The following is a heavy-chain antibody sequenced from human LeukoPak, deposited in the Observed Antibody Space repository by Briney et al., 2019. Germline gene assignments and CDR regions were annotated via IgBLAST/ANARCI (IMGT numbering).Heavy chain of an antibody. CDR1: GGSFSGYY. V-gene: IGHV4-34*01. CDR3: ARQANTIFGVVTPKPNWFDP. J-gene: IGHJ5*02. Sequence: SETLSLTCAVYGGSFSGYYWSWIRQPPGKGLEWIGEINHSGSTNYNPSLKSRVTISVDTSKNQFSLKLSSVTAADTAVYYCARQANTIFGVVTPKPNWFDPWGQGTLVTVSS. CDR2: INHSGST. D-gene: IGHD3-3*01.